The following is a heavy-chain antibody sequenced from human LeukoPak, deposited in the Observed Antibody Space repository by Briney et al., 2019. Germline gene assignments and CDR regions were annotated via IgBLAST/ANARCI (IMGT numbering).Heavy chain of an antibody. Sequence: SETLSLTCTVSGGSISSGDYYWSWIRQPPGKGLEWIGSISYSGNTNYNPSLKSRVTISVGTSKKQFSLKLTSVTAADTAVYYCARVGGGPPIVVMAGFDYWGQGMLVTVSS. CDR3: ARVGGGPPIVVMAGFDY. D-gene: IGHD6-19*01. V-gene: IGHV4-61*08. CDR1: GGSISSGDYY. J-gene: IGHJ4*02. CDR2: ISYSGNT.